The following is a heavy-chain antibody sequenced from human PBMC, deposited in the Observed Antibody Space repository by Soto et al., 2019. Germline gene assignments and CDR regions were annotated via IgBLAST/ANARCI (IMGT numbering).Heavy chain of an antibody. V-gene: IGHV1-8*01. Sequence: QVQLVQSGAEVKKPGASVKVSCKASGYTFTSYDINWVRQATGQGLEWMGWMNPNSGNTGYAQKFQGRVTMTXNXSXSXXYMELSSLRSEDTAVYYCARVRAIVLVPAAPNYYYYYGLDVWGQGTTVTVSS. CDR1: GYTFTSYD. CDR2: MNPNSGNT. D-gene: IGHD2-2*01. J-gene: IGHJ6*02. CDR3: ARVRAIVLVPAAPNYYYYYGLDV.